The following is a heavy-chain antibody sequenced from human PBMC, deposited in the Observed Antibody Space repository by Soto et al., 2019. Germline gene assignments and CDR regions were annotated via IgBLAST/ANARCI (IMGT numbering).Heavy chain of an antibody. J-gene: IGHJ4*02. CDR3: TSDTFGARDS. Sequence: PGVSLRLSCAASGFAFSSEWMHWVRQAPGKGLVWVSRIDPYDTGITYADSVKGRFTISRDNAKNTLYLQMNSLRAEDTAVYYCTSDTFGARDSWGQGTLVTVSS. D-gene: IGHD2-15*01. V-gene: IGHV3-74*01. CDR1: GFAFSSEW. CDR2: IDPYDTGI.